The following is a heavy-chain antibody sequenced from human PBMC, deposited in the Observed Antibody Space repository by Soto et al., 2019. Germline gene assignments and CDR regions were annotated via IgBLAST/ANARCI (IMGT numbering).Heavy chain of an antibody. Sequence: WGSLRLSCAASGFSFSRYAMSWVRQAPGKGLEWVSSTTNSGSSTSFADSVKGRFTVSRDNSKNTLYLQMNSLRADDTAVYYCAKGSVAAAGFDYWGQGTLVTVSS. V-gene: IGHV3-23*05. D-gene: IGHD6-13*01. CDR1: GFSFSRYA. CDR2: TTNSGSST. J-gene: IGHJ4*02. CDR3: AKGSVAAAGFDY.